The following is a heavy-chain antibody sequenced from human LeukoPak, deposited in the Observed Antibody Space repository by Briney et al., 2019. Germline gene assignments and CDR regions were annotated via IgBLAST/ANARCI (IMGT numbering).Heavy chain of an antibody. J-gene: IGHJ6*02. CDR2: ISAYNGNT. V-gene: IGHV1-18*01. CDR1: GYTFTSYG. Sequence: ASVKVSCKASGYTFTSYGISWVRQAPGQGLEWMGWISAYNGNTNYAQKLQGRVTMTTDTFTGTAYMELRSLRSDDTAVYYCARVPPYCSGGNCYSDPYYYYGMDVWGQGTMVTVSS. CDR3: ARVPPYCSGGNCYSDPYYYYGMDV. D-gene: IGHD2-15*01.